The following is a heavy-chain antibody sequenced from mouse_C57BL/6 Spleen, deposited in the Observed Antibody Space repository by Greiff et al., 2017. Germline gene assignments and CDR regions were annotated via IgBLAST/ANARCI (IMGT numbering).Heavy chain of an antibody. J-gene: IGHJ3*01. CDR2: INPNNGGT. CDR3: ARCYDYDLAWFAY. Sequence: EVQLQQSGPELVKPGASVKMSCKASGYTFTDYNMHWVKQSHGKSLEWIGYINPNNGGTSYNQKFKGKATLTVNKSSSTDYMELRSLTSEDSAVYYCARCYDYDLAWFAYWGQGTLVTVSA. D-gene: IGHD2-4*01. V-gene: IGHV1-22*01. CDR1: GYTFTDYN.